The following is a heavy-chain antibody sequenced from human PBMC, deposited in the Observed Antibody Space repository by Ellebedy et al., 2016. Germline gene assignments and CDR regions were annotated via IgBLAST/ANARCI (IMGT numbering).Heavy chain of an antibody. V-gene: IGHV4-34*01. Sequence: SETLSLTCAVYGGSFSGHYWSWIRQPPGKGLEWIGEINHSGSTNYNPSLKSRVTISVDTSKNQFSLKLSSVTAADTAVYYCARHSRGYCSGGSCYAYAFDIWGQGTMVTVSS. CDR1: GGSFSGHY. J-gene: IGHJ3*02. D-gene: IGHD2-15*01. CDR2: INHSGST. CDR3: ARHSRGYCSGGSCYAYAFDI.